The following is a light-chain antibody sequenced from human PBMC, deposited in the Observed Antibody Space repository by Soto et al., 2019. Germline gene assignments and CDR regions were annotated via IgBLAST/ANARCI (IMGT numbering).Light chain of an antibody. CDR2: DAS. J-gene: IGKJ4*01. Sequence: EIVXTQSPXTXSLSXGXXATXSCXAXXXVXXYLAWYQQKPGQAPRLLIYDASNSATGIPARFSGSGSGTDFTLTISSLEPEDFAVYYCQQRINWPSTFGGGTKVEIK. CDR3: QQRINWPST. V-gene: IGKV3-11*01. CDR1: XXVXXY.